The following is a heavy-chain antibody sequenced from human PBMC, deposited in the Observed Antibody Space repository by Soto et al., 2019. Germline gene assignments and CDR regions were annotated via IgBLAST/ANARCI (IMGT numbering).Heavy chain of an antibody. CDR3: ASHDVDTPLFDD. V-gene: IGHV4-59*08. D-gene: IGHD5-18*01. CDR1: GGSISSYY. CDR2: IYYSGST. Sequence: SETLSLTCTVSGGSISSYYWSWIRQPPGKGLEWIGYIYYSGSTNYNPSLKSRVTISVDTSKNQFSLKLSSVTAADTAVYYCASHDVDTPLFDDWGQGTLVTVSS. J-gene: IGHJ4*02.